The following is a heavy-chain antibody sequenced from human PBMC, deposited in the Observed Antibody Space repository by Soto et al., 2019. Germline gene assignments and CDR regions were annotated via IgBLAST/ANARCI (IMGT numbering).Heavy chain of an antibody. D-gene: IGHD6-19*01. J-gene: IGHJ5*02. Sequence: XGSLRLSCATSGFTFSSYAMSWVRQAPGKGLDWASGISGPGSSTYYADSVKGRFTISRDNSKNTLYLQMNSLRDEDTALYYCAKDNDVSGWLGRWFDHWGQGPLVTVSS. CDR3: AKDNDVSGWLGRWFDH. CDR2: ISGPGSST. V-gene: IGHV3-23*01. CDR1: GFTFSSYA.